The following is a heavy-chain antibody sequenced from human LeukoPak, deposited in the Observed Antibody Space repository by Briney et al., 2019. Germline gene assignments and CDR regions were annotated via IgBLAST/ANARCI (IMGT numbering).Heavy chain of an antibody. D-gene: IGHD2-2*01. J-gene: IGHJ6*02. CDR2: MNPNSGNT. CDR3: ARAYCSSTPYYYGMDV. V-gene: IGHV1-8*01. Sequence: ASVKVPCKASGYTFTSYDINWVRQATGQGLEWMGWMNPNSGNTGYAQKFQGRVTMTRNTSISTAYMELSSLRSEDTAVYYCARAYCSSTPYYYGMDVWGQGTTVTVSS. CDR1: GYTFTSYD.